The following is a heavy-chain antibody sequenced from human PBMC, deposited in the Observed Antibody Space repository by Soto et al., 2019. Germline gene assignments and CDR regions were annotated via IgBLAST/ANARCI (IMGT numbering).Heavy chain of an antibody. CDR1: GITFSNAW. J-gene: IGHJ6*02. CDR2: IKSITDGGTT. CDR3: TTDSADIVVVPATFGMDV. Sequence: PGGSLRLSCAASGITFSNAWMTWVRQAPGKGLEWVGRIKSITDGGTTDYAAPVKGRFIISRDDSKDTLYLQMNNLRTEDTAVYHCTTDSADIVVVPATFGMDVWGQGTTVTVSS. V-gene: IGHV3-15*01. D-gene: IGHD2-2*01.